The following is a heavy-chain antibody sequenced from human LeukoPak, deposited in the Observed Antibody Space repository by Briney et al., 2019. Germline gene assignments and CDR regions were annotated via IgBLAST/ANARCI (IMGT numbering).Heavy chain of an antibody. J-gene: IGHJ4*02. V-gene: IGHV1-2*06. D-gene: IGHD3-22*01. CDR1: GYTFTGYY. CDR3: ARDRTGFAYYYDSSGYSPYFDY. CDR2: INPNSGGT. Sequence: ASVKVSCKASGYTFTGYYMHWVRQAPGQGLEWMGRINPNSGGTNYAQKFQGRVTMTRDTSISTAYMELSRLRSDDTAVYYCARDRTGFAYYYDSSGYSPYFDYWGQGTLVTVSS.